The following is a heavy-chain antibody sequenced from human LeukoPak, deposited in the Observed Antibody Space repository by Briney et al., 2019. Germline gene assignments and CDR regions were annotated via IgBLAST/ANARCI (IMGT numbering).Heavy chain of an antibody. D-gene: IGHD3-22*01. CDR2: IIPIFGTA. Sequence: ASVKVSCKASGGTFSSYAISWVRQAPGQGLEWMGGIIPIFGTANYAQKFQGRVTITTDESTSTAYVELSSLRSEDTAVYYCAIGITMTTYYFDYWGQGTLVTVSS. V-gene: IGHV1-69*05. CDR3: AIGITMTTYYFDY. CDR1: GGTFSSYA. J-gene: IGHJ4*02.